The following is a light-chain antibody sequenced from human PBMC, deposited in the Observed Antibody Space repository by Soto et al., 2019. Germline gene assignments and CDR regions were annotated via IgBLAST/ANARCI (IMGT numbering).Light chain of an antibody. V-gene: IGLV2-14*01. CDR1: SSDVGGYNY. CDR3: SSYTSSSTLV. J-gene: IGLJ1*01. Sequence: QSVLTQPASVFGSPGQSITISCTGTSSDVGGYNYVSWYQQHPGKAPKLMIYDVSNRPSGVSNRFSGSKSGNTASLTISGLQAEDEADYYCSSYTSSSTLVFGTGTKVPVL. CDR2: DVS.